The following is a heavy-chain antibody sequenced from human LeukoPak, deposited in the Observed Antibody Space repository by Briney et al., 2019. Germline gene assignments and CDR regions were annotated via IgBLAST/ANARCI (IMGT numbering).Heavy chain of an antibody. V-gene: IGHV3-43*02. J-gene: IGHJ4*02. D-gene: IGHD3-10*01. CDR1: GFTFDDYA. CDR3: AKSVVYGSGNYYNFDY. CDR2: ITGDGGST. Sequence: PGGSLRLSCAASGFTFDDYAMHWVRQAPGKGLEWVSPITGDGGSTYYADSVKGRFTISRDNSKDTLYLQMNSLRAEDTAVYYCAKSVVYGSGNYYNFDYWGRGTLVTVSS.